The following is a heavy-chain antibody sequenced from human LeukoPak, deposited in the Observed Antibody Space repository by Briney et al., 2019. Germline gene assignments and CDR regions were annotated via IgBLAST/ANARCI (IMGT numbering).Heavy chain of an antibody. CDR3: ARFVGACSGGSCYSDY. CDR2: IYPGDSDT. V-gene: IGHV5-51*01. D-gene: IGHD2-15*01. Sequence: GESLKISCKGSGYSFTSYWIGWVRQMPGKGLEWMGIIYPGDSDTRYSPSFQGQVTISADKSINTAYLQWNSLKASDTAMYYCARFVGACSGGSCYSDYWGQGTLVTVPS. J-gene: IGHJ4*02. CDR1: GYSFTSYW.